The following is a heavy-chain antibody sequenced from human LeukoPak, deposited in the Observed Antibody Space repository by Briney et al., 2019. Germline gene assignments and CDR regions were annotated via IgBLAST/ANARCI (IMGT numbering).Heavy chain of an antibody. Sequence: GASVKVSCKASGYTFTSYYMHWVRQAPGQGLEWMGIINPSGGSTSYAQKFQGGVTMTRDTSTSTVYMELSSLRSEETAVYYWARCRDGSEFDYWGQGTLVTVSS. CDR2: INPSGGST. D-gene: IGHD5-24*01. J-gene: IGHJ4*02. CDR3: ARCRDGSEFDY. CDR1: GYTFTSYY. V-gene: IGHV1-46*01.